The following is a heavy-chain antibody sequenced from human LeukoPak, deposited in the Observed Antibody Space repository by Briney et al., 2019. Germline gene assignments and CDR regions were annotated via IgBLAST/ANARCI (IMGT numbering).Heavy chain of an antibody. Sequence: GGSLRLSCAASGFTFSSYSMNWVRQAPGKGLEWVSSISSSSSYIYYADSVKGRFTISRDNAKNSLYLQMNSLRAEDTAVYYCASEPDIVVVPAAIPDYWGQGTLVTVSS. CDR3: ASEPDIVVVPAAIPDY. CDR1: GFTFSSYS. J-gene: IGHJ4*02. CDR2: ISSSSSYI. V-gene: IGHV3-21*01. D-gene: IGHD2-2*02.